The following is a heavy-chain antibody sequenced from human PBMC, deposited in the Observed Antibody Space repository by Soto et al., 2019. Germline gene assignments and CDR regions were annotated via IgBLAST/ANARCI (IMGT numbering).Heavy chain of an antibody. CDR2: IIPILGIA. J-gene: IGHJ6*03. CDR1: GGTFSSYT. D-gene: IGHD2-15*01. Sequence: SVKVSCKASGGTFSSYTISWVRQAPGQGLEWMGRIIPILGIANYAQKFQGRVTITADKSTSTAYMELSSLRSEDTAVYYCAREGDCSGGSCYSKLYYYYYMDVWGKGTTVTVSS. V-gene: IGHV1-69*02. CDR3: AREGDCSGGSCYSKLYYYYYMDV.